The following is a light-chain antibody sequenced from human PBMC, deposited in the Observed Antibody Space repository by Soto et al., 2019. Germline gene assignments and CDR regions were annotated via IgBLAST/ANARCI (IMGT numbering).Light chain of an antibody. CDR2: RIF. V-gene: IGKV3-15*01. Sequence: TLSVFPGERVTLSCRASQSVSGYFDWFQQKPGQAPRLVLQRIFIRAIGAPARFSGSGSETEFTLTISGLQSEDSGVYYCLQHYAWPLTFGQGTKVDIK. CDR1: QSVSGY. CDR3: LQHYAWPLT. J-gene: IGKJ1*01.